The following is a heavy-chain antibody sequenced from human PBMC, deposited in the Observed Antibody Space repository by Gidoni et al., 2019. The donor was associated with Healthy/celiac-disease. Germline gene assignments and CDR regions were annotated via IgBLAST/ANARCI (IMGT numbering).Heavy chain of an antibody. CDR2: IKSKTYGGTT. CDR1: GVTFSNAW. D-gene: IGHD5-18*01. Sequence: EVQLVESGGGLVKPGGSLRISCAASGVTFSNAWMSLVRQAPGKGLEWFGRIKSKTYGGTTDYAAPVKGRFTFSRDDSKNPLYLQMTSLKTEDTAVDYCTTEIYSYGYAANWFVPWGQGTLVTVSS. CDR3: TTEIYSYGYAANWFVP. V-gene: IGHV3-15*01. J-gene: IGHJ5*02.